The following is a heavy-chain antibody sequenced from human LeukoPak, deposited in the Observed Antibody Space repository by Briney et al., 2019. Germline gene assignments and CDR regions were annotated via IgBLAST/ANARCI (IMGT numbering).Heavy chain of an antibody. CDR2: ISGSGGST. D-gene: IGHD3-22*01. Sequence: GSLLLSCAASGFSFRSYAMSWVRPAPGKGLEWVSAISGSGGSTYYADSVKGRFTISRDNSKNTLYLQMNSLRAEDTAIYYCAKGYYYDSSGYYPFDYWGQGTLVTVSS. CDR3: AKGYYYDSSGYYPFDY. CDR1: GFSFRSYA. V-gene: IGHV3-23*01. J-gene: IGHJ4*02.